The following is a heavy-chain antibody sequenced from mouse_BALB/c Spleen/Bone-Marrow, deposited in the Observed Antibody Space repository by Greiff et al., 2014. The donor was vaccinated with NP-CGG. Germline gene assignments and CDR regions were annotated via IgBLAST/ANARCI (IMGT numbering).Heavy chain of an antibody. Sequence: VQLQQSGAELMKPGASVKISCKATGYTFSNYWIDWVKQRPGHGLEWIGEILPGSGTASYNEKFKGKATFTADTSSNTAYMQLSSLTSEDSALYYCARASVVPYYFDFWGQGTTLTVSS. V-gene: IGHV1-9*01. D-gene: IGHD1-1*01. CDR1: GYTFSNYW. CDR3: ARASVVPYYFDF. CDR2: ILPGSGTA. J-gene: IGHJ2*01.